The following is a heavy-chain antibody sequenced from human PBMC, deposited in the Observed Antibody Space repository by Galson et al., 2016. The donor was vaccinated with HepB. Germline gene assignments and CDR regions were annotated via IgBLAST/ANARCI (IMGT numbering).Heavy chain of an antibody. CDR3: ARQQLVPLYGLDV. J-gene: IGHJ6*02. CDR1: GYTFTSYF. D-gene: IGHD6-6*01. V-gene: IGHV1-46*01. Sequence: SVKVSCKASGYTFTSYFIHWVRQAPGQGLEWMGIINPSGSSTSYVQRFQGRVTMTGDTSTSTVYMELSSLRSEDTAVYYCARQQLVPLYGLDVWGQGTTVTVSS. CDR2: INPSGSST.